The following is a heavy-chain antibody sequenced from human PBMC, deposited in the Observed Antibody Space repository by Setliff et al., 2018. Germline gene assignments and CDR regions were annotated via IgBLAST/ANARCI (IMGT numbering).Heavy chain of an antibody. CDR1: GFSFTTYT. CDR3: ARSESCGATNCSPFDY. D-gene: IGHD2-2*01. V-gene: IGHV3-21*01. Sequence: GGSLRLSCAASGFSFTTYTMNWIRQAPGQGLEWVSSIDTSSSYIYYADSVKGRFTISRDNAENSLYLQMNSLRAEDTAVYYCARSESCGATNCSPFDYWGQGTLVTVSS. J-gene: IGHJ4*02. CDR2: IDTSSSYI.